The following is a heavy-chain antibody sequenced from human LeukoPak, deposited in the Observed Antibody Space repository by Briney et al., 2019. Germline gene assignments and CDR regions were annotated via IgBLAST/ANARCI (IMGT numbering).Heavy chain of an antibody. V-gene: IGHV3-33*06. CDR2: IWYDGGNK. Sequence: GRSLRLSCAASGFTFSSYGMHWVRQAPGKGLEWVAVIWYDGGNKYYADSVKGRFTISRDNSKNTLYLQMNSLRAEDTAVYYCAKGGITMVRGVIALWGQGTLVTVSS. J-gene: IGHJ4*02. CDR3: AKGGITMVRGVIAL. CDR1: GFTFSSYG. D-gene: IGHD3-10*01.